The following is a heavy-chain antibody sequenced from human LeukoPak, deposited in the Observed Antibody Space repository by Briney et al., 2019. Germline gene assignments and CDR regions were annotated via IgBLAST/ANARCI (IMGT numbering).Heavy chain of an antibody. D-gene: IGHD1-26*01. V-gene: IGHV4-30-4*08. J-gene: IGHJ4*02. CDR1: GVSISSGDYY. CDR3: ARSPVGASCFDY. Sequence: PSETLSLTCIVSGVSISSGDYYWSWIRQPPGKDLEWIGYIYYGGTTFYNPSLKGRVSMSMDTSKNQFSLKLSSVTAADTAVCSCARSPVGASCFDYWGQGSLVTVSS. CDR2: IYYGGTT.